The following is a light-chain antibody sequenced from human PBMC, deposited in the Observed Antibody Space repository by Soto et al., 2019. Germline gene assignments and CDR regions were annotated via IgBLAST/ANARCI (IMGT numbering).Light chain of an antibody. J-gene: IGKJ4*01. CDR3: QQRSNWLT. CDR2: DAS. Sequence: EIVLTQSPATLSLSPGERATLSCRASQSVSSHLAWYQQKPGQAPRLLIYDASNSATGITARFSGSGSVTDFTLTISSLETEDFAVYYCQQRSNWLTFGGGTKVEIK. V-gene: IGKV3-11*01. CDR1: QSVSSH.